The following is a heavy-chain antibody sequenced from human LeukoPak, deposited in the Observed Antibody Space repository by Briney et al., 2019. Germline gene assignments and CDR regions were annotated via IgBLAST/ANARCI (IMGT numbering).Heavy chain of an antibody. CDR2: ISYDGSNK. J-gene: IGHJ4*02. Sequence: PGGSLRLSCAASGFTFSSYAMHWVRQAPVKGLEWVAVISYDGSNKYYADSVKGRFTISRDNSKNTLYLQMNSLRAEDTAVYYCARAEVRGYCFDYRGQGTLVTVSS. V-gene: IGHV3-30*04. CDR3: ARAEVRGYCFDY. D-gene: IGHD3-10*01. CDR1: GFTFSSYA.